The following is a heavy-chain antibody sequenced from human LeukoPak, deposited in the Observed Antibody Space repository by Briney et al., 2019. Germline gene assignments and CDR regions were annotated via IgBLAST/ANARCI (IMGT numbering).Heavy chain of an antibody. CDR2: IRYDGSNK. D-gene: IGHD5-12*01. CDR3: AKDGDSGYDWDFDY. J-gene: IGHJ4*02. V-gene: IGHV3-30*02. Sequence: GGSLRLSCAASGFTFSSYGMHRVRQAPGKGLEWVAFIRYDGSNKYYADSVKGRFTISRDNSKNTLYLQMNSLRAEDTAVYYCAKDGDSGYDWDFDYWGQGTLVTVSS. CDR1: GFTFSSYG.